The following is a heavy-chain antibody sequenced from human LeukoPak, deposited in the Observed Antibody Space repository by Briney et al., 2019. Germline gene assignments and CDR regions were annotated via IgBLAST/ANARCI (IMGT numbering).Heavy chain of an antibody. V-gene: IGHV5-51*01. CDR2: IYPGDSDT. D-gene: IGHD2-2*03. CDR3: ARRGDCSSTSCYHYYYYMDV. Sequence: GESLKISCKGSGYSFTSYWIGWVRQMPGKGLEWMGIIYPGDSDTRYSPSFQGQVTISADKSISTAYLQWSSLKASDTAMYYCARRGDCSSTSCYHYYYYMDVWGKGTTVTVSS. J-gene: IGHJ6*03. CDR1: GYSFTSYW.